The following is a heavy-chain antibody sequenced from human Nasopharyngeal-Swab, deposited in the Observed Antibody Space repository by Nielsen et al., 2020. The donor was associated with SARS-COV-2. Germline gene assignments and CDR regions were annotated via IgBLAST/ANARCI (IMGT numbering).Heavy chain of an antibody. J-gene: IGHJ2*01. CDR1: GFTFSSYG. CDR3: ARDGWNHDFWSGRPFDL. D-gene: IGHD3-3*01. Sequence: GESLKISCAASGFTFSSYGMHWVRQAPGKGLEWVAVIWYDGSNKYYADSVKGRFTISRDNSKNTLYLQMNSLRAEDTAVYYCARDGWNHDFWSGRPFDLWGRGTLVTVSS. V-gene: IGHV3-33*01. CDR2: IWYDGSNK.